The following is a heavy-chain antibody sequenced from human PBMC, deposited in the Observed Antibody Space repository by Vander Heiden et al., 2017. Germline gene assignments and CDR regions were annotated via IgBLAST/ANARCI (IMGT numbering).Heavy chain of an antibody. CDR2: IFESGKT. D-gene: IGHD3-16*01. V-gene: IGHV4-31*03. J-gene: IGHJ4*02. CDR1: GGPISSGGYY. CDR3: ARSGGWDYFDH. Sequence: QVHLQESGPGLVKPPQTLSLTCSVSGGPISSGGYYWNWSRQHPGKGLEWIGSIFESGKTYYSPSLKNRRSISLDTSESQFSLKLTSLTAADTAVYYCARSGGWDYFDHWGQGTLVIVSS.